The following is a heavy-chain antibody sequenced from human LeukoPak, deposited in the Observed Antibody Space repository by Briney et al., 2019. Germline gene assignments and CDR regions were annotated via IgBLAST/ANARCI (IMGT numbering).Heavy chain of an antibody. CDR3: ARHRRRIAVHDY. CDR1: GGSISSSTYY. V-gene: IGHV4-39*01. CDR2: ISYTRTT. D-gene: IGHD6-19*01. J-gene: IGHJ4*02. Sequence: SETLSLTCTVSGGSISSSTYYWGWIRQPPGKGLEWIGSISYTRTTYYNSSLKSRVTISVDTSKNQFSLKLTSVTAADTAVYYCARHRRRIAVHDYWGQGTLVTVSS.